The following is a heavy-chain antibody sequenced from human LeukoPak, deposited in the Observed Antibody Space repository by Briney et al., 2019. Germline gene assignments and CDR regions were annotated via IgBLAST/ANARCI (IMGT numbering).Heavy chain of an antibody. CDR2: IYYSGST. V-gene: IGHV4-39*01. Sequence: KPSETLSLTCTVSGGSISSSSYYWGWIRQPPGKGLEWIGSIYYSGSTYYKLSLKSRVTISVDTSKNQFSLRLSSVTAADTAVYYCARLPIYYYGSGSYLSEFDYWGQGTLVTVSS. D-gene: IGHD3-10*01. CDR3: ARLPIYYYGSGSYLSEFDY. CDR1: GGSISSSSYY. J-gene: IGHJ4*02.